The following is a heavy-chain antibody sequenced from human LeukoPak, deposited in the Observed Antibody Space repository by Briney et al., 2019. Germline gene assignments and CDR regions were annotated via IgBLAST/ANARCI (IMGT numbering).Heavy chain of an antibody. J-gene: IGHJ4*02. V-gene: IGHV3-30*04. CDR1: GFTFSSYA. D-gene: IGHD6-19*01. CDR2: ISYDGSNK. CDR3: ARDPPPYSSGWYYFDY. Sequence: PGGSLRLSCAASGFTFSSYAMHWVRQAPGKGLEWVAVISYDGSNKYYADSVKGRFTISRDNSKNTLYLQMNSLRAEDTAVYYCARDPPPYSSGWYYFDYWGQGTLVTVSS.